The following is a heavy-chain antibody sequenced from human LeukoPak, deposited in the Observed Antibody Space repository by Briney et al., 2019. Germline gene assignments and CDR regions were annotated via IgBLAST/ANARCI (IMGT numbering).Heavy chain of an antibody. Sequence: GGSLRLSCAASGFTFSSYGMSWIRQAPGKGLEWVSAISGSGGSTYYADSVKGRFTISRDNSKNTLYLQMNSLRAEDTAVYYCAKGDYGDYYFDYWGQGTLVTVSS. J-gene: IGHJ4*02. D-gene: IGHD4-17*01. CDR3: AKGDYGDYYFDY. CDR1: GFTFSSYG. CDR2: ISGSGGST. V-gene: IGHV3-23*01.